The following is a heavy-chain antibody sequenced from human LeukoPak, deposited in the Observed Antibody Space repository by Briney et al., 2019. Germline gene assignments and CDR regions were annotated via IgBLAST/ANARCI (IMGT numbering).Heavy chain of an antibody. V-gene: IGHV3-30*03. CDR3: ASSGWYVPGDY. Sequence: GGSLRLSCAASGFTLSSYGMHWVRQAPGKGLEWVAVISYDGSNKYYADSVKGRFTISRDNSKNTLYLQMNSLRAEDTAVYYCASSGWYVPGDYWGQGTLATVSS. CDR2: ISYDGSNK. J-gene: IGHJ4*02. CDR1: GFTLSSYG. D-gene: IGHD6-19*01.